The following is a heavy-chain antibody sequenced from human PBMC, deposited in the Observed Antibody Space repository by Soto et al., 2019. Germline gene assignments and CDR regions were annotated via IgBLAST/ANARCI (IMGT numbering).Heavy chain of an antibody. J-gene: IGHJ3*02. Sequence: PSGTRSLTSPVSGASVRTIAYYWSWIRQPTGKGLEWIGCLSHTGSSDYNPSLKSRVTTTVDTSKNQFSLKLSFVTAADTAVSYCAHLNGYIEAVAIWGQWT. CDR2: LSHTGSS. D-gene: IGHD5-18*01. CDR3: AHLNGYIEAVAI. V-gene: IGHV4-61*08. CDR1: GASVRTIAYY.